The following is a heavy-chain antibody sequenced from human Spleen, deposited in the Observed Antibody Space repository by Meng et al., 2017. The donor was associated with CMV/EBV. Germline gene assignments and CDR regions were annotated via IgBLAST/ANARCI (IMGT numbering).Heavy chain of an antibody. CDR2: IRYDGSNK. D-gene: IGHD3-10*01. V-gene: IGHV3-30*02. J-gene: IGHJ3*02. CDR3: AKETLYYDAFDI. Sequence: GESLKISCAASGFTFSSYGMHWVRQAPGKGLEWVAFIRYDGSNKYYADSVKGRFTISRDNSKNTLYLQMNSLRAEDTAVYYCAKETLYYDAFDIWGQGTMVTVSS. CDR1: GFTFSSYG.